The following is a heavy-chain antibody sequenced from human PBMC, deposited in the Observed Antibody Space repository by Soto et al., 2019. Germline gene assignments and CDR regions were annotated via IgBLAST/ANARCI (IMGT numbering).Heavy chain of an antibody. Sequence: GGSLRLSCAASGFTFSSYGMHWVRQAPGKGLEWVAVIWYDGSSKYYADSVKGRFTISRDNSKNTLYLQLNSLRAEDTAVYYCARDKRDLRFLEWSYYFDYWGQGTLVTVSS. V-gene: IGHV3-30*19. J-gene: IGHJ4*02. CDR2: IWYDGSSK. D-gene: IGHD3-3*01. CDR3: ARDKRDLRFLEWSYYFDY. CDR1: GFTFSSYG.